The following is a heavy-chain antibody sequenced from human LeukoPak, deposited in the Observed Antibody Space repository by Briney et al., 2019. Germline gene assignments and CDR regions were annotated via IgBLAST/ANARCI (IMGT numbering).Heavy chain of an antibody. Sequence: VKVSCKASGYTFTGYYMHWVRQAPGQGLEWMGWINPNSGGTNYAQKFQGRVTMTRDTSISPAYMELSRLRSDDTAVYYCGPLLSYCSSTSCYRSWFDPSGQGTLVTASS. V-gene: IGHV1-2*02. CDR1: GYTFTGYY. D-gene: IGHD2-2*02. CDR2: INPNSGGT. J-gene: IGHJ5*02. CDR3: GPLLSYCSSTSCYRSWFDP.